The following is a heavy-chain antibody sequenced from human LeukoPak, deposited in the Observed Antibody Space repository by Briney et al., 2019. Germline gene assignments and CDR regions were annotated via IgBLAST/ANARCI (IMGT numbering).Heavy chain of an antibody. V-gene: IGHV4-34*01. CDR3: ARDPYYYDSSGYYYEYGMDV. J-gene: IGHJ6*02. CDR2: INHSGST. CDR1: GGSFSGYY. D-gene: IGHD3-22*01. Sequence: SETLSLTCAVYGGSFSGYYWSWIRQPPGKGLEWIGEINHSGSTNYNPSLKSRVTISVDTSKNQFSLKLSSVTAAGTAVYYCARDPYYYDSSGYYYEYGMDVWGQGTTVTVSS.